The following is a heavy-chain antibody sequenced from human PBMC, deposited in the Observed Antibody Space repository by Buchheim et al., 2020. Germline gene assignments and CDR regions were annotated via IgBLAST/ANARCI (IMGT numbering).Heavy chain of an antibody. CDR1: GFTFSSYS. CDR3: ARARDYRFDY. V-gene: IGHV3-48*02. D-gene: IGHD4-17*01. J-gene: IGHJ4*02. Sequence: EVQLVESGGGLVQPGGSLRLSCAASGFTFSSYSLNWVRQAPGKGLEWVSYISSSSSTIYYADSVKGRFTLSRANATNSLYLPMNSLRDEDTAVYYCARARDYRFDYWGQGTL. CDR2: ISSSSSTI.